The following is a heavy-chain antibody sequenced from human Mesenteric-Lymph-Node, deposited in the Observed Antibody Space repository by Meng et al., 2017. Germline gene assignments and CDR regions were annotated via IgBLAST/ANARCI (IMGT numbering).Heavy chain of an antibody. D-gene: IGHD2-15*01. V-gene: IGHV4-39*07. J-gene: IGHJ4*02. CDR2: IYYSGST. CDR1: GGSISSSSYY. Sequence: GSLRLSCTVSGGSISSSSYYWGWIRQPPGKGLEWIGSIYYSGSTYYNPSLKSRVTISVDTSKNQFSLKLSSVTAADTAVYYCARRGRYCSGGSCPRPFDYWGQGTLVTVSS. CDR3: ARRGRYCSGGSCPRPFDY.